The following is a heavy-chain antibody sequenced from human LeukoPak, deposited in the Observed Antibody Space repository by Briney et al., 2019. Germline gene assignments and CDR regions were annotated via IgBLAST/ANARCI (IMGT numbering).Heavy chain of an antibody. CDR3: ARSYSSSWYYFDH. CDR1: GYTFTGYY. Sequence: ASVKVSCKASGYTFTGYYMHWVRQAPGQGLEWMGWINPNSGGTNYAQKFQGRVTMTRDTSISTAYMELSRLRSDDTAVYYCARSYSSSWYYFDHWGQGTLVTVSS. D-gene: IGHD6-13*01. CDR2: INPNSGGT. J-gene: IGHJ4*02. V-gene: IGHV1-2*02.